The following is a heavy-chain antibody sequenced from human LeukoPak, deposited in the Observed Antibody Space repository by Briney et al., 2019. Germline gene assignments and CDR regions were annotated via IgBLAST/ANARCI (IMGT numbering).Heavy chain of an antibody. CDR2: ISYDGSNK. CDR3: ARDIVSGSGSLDY. Sequence: PGGSLRLSCAASGFTFSSHAMHWVRQAPGKGLEWVAVISYDGSNKYYADSVKGRFTISRDNAENMLYLQMNTLGAEDTAVYYCARDIVSGSGSLDYWGQGTLVTVSS. D-gene: IGHD3-10*01. V-gene: IGHV3-30*04. J-gene: IGHJ4*02. CDR1: GFTFSSHA.